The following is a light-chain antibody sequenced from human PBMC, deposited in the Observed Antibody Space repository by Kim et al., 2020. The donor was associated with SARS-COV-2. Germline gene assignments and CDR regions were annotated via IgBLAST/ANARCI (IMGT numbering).Light chain of an antibody. J-gene: IGLJ2*01. CDR1: NIGSKS. CDR2: YDS. Sequence: SYELTQPPSVSVAPGKTARITCGGNNIGSKSVHWYQQKPGQAPVLVIYYDSDRPSGIPERFSGSNSGNTATLTISRVEAGDEADYYCQVCDSSSDHVLFGGGTQLTVL. V-gene: IGLV3-21*04. CDR3: QVCDSSSDHVL.